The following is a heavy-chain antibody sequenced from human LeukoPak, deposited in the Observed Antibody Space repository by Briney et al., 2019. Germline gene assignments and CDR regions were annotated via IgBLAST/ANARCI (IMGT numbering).Heavy chain of an antibody. CDR2: IYYSGST. CDR3: ARHTYYYYGMDV. J-gene: IGHJ6*02. CDR1: GGSISSYY. Sequence: SETLSLTCTASGGSISSYYWSWIRQPPGKGLEWIGYIYYSGSTNYNPSLKSRVTISVDTSKNQFSLKLSPVTAADTAVYYCARHTYYYYGMDVWGQGTTVTVSS. V-gene: IGHV4-59*08.